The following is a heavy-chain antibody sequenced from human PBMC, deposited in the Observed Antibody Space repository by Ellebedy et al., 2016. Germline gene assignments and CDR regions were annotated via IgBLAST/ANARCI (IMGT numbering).Heavy chain of an antibody. CDR1: GFTFSSYA. Sequence: GESLKISXAASGFTFSSYAMSWVRQAPGKGLEWVSAISGSGGSTYYADSVKGRFTISRDNSKNTLYLQMNSLRAEDTAVYYCARDLYYYVAVYYYYYMDVWGKGTTVTVSS. J-gene: IGHJ6*03. D-gene: IGHD3-16*01. CDR3: ARDLYYYVAVYYYYYMDV. V-gene: IGHV3-23*01. CDR2: ISGSGGST.